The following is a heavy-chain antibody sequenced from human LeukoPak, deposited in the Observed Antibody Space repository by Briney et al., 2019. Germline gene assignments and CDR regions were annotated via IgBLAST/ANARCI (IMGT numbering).Heavy chain of an antibody. V-gene: IGHV7-4-1*02. CDR3: ARDMATISGDWYFDL. Sequence: ASVKVSCKASGYTFTSYGISWVRQAPGQGLEWMGWINTNTGNPTYAQGFTGRFVFSLDTSVSTAYLQISSLKAEDTAVYYCARDMATISGDWYFDLWGRGTLVTVSS. J-gene: IGHJ2*01. D-gene: IGHD5-24*01. CDR1: GYTFTSYG. CDR2: INTNTGNP.